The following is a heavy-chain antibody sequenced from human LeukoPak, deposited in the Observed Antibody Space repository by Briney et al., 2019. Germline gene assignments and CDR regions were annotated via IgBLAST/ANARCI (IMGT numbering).Heavy chain of an antibody. CDR1: GFTVSNNY. CDR2: VYGGGST. J-gene: IGHJ3*01. CDR3: AKANPLIVGARAGGPINF. Sequence: PGGSLRLSCAASGFTVSNNYMSWVRQALGKGLEWVSVVYGGGSTYYADSVKGRFTISRDNSKNSLYLQMNSLRTEDTAVYYCAKANPLIVGARAGGPINFWGQGTMVTVSS. D-gene: IGHD1-26*01. V-gene: IGHV3-53*05.